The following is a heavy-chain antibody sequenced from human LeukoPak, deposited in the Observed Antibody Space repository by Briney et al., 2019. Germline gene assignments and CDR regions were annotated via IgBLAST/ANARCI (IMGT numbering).Heavy chain of an antibody. J-gene: IGHJ3*02. CDR3: SKETVVVVAATPDAFDI. CDR2: ISGSGGST. CDR1: GFTFSSYA. V-gene: IGHV3-23*01. Sequence: PGGSLRLSCAASGFTFSSYAMSWVRQAPGKGLEWVSGISGSGGSTHYADSVKDRFTISRDNSKNTLYLQMNSLRAEATAVYYCSKETVVVVAATPDAFDIWGQGTMVTVSS. D-gene: IGHD2-15*01.